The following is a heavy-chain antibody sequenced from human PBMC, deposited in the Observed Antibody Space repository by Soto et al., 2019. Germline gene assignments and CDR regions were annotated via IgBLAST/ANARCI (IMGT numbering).Heavy chain of an antibody. CDR1: GFTFSSYE. D-gene: IGHD3-22*01. J-gene: IGHJ4*02. CDR2: ISSSGSTI. Sequence: EVQLVESGGGLVQPGGSLRLSCAASGFTFSSYEMNWVRQATGKGLEWVSYISSSGSTIYYAASVKGRFTISRDNAKNSLYLQMNSLRAEDTAVYYCARAGSSGYQELDYWGQRTLVTVSS. CDR3: ARAGSSGYQELDY. V-gene: IGHV3-48*03.